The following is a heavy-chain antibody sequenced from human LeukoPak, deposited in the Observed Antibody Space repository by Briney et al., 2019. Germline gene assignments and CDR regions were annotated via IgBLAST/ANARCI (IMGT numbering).Heavy chain of an antibody. CDR3: AREGHYYDSSGYSDY. J-gene: IGHJ4*02. CDR1: GFTFSSYE. Sequence: PGGSLRLSCAASGFTFSSYEMNWVRQAPGKGLEWVSYISSSGSTIYYADSVKGRFTISRDNAKNSLYLQMNSLRAEGTAVYCCAREGHYYDSSGYSDYWGQGTLVTVSS. CDR2: ISSSGSTI. D-gene: IGHD3-22*01. V-gene: IGHV3-48*03.